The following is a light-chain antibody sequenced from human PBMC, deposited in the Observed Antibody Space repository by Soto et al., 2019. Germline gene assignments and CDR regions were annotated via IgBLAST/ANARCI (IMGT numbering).Light chain of an antibody. Sequence: DIQMTQSPSTLSASVGDRVTITCRASQSIGNWLAWYQQKPGKAPKLLIYDASSLESGVPSRFSGSGSGTEFTLTISSLQPDDFATYYCQQYNSDSHTFGQGTKV. CDR1: QSIGNW. V-gene: IGKV1-5*01. CDR2: DAS. J-gene: IGKJ1*01. CDR3: QQYNSDSHT.